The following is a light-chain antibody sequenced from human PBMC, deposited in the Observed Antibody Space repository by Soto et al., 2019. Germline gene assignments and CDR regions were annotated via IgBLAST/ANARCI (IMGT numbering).Light chain of an antibody. CDR3: QQPNSFPRS. CDR2: AAS. V-gene: IGKV1-9*01. Sequence: DIQLTQSPSFLSASVGDRVTIACRASQGIIRFLVWYQQKPGKAPKVLIYAASTLQSGVPSRFSGSGSVTEFTLTSSSLQPEDYATYYFQQPNSFPRSFGQGTKLEI. J-gene: IGKJ2*01. CDR1: QGIIRF.